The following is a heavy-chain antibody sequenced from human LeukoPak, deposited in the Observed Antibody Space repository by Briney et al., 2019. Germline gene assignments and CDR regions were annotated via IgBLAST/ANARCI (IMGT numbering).Heavy chain of an antibody. CDR2: ISAYNGNT. Sequence: ASVKVSCKASGYTFTSYGISWVRQAPGQGLEWMGWISAYNGNTNYAQKLQGRVTMTTDTSTSTAYMELRSLRSDDTAVYYCARVYDSSGYYYTEYFQHWGQGTLVTVSS. J-gene: IGHJ1*01. CDR1: GYTFTSYG. V-gene: IGHV1-18*01. D-gene: IGHD3-22*01. CDR3: ARVYDSSGYYYTEYFQH.